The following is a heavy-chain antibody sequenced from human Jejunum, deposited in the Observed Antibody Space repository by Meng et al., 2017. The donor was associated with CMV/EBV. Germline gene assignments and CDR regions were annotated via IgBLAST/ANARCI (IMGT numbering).Heavy chain of an antibody. Sequence: LQLEWSGPCLVKPSETLSLTCTMSGASISDSSYYWGWIRQPPGKGLEWIGSVYYSGSTYYNPSLESRVTISVDTSKNQFSLKLTSVTAADTATYYCARDPTPDGSDYWGRGTLVTVSS. J-gene: IGHJ4*02. CDR1: GASISDSSYY. CDR2: VYYSGST. D-gene: IGHD3-10*01. V-gene: IGHV4-39*07. CDR3: ARDPTPDGSDY.